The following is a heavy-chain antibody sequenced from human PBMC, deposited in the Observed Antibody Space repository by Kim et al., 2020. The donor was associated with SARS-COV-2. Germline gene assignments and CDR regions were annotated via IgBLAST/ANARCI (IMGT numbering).Heavy chain of an antibody. CDR3: VSTFSSVTHY. CDR2: K. Sequence: KAYVDAVKGRFTISRDNAENSLYLQMSSLRADDTAIYYCVSTFSSVTHYWGQGTLVTVSS. D-gene: IGHD4-17*01. V-gene: IGHV3-7*01. J-gene: IGHJ4*02.